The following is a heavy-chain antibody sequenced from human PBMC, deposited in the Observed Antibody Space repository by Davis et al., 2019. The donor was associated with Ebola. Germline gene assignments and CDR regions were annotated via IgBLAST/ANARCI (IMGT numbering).Heavy chain of an antibody. J-gene: IGHJ4*02. CDR1: GFTFSDYW. V-gene: IGHV3-7*01. CDR3: ARDGSNSYFDY. D-gene: IGHD6-6*01. Sequence: GESLKISCAASGFTFSDYWMSWVRHAPGRGLELVANIKEDGSEKYYVDSVKGRFTISRDNAKNSLYLQMNSLRAEDTAVYYCARDGSNSYFDYWGQGNLVTVSS. CDR2: IKEDGSEK.